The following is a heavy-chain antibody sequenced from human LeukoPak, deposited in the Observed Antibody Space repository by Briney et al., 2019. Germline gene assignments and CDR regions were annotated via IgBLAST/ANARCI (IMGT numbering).Heavy chain of an antibody. Sequence: PGGSLRLSCAASGFTFSSYGMHWVRQAPGKGLEWVAFIQSDGSNKYYADSVKGRFTISRDNSKNTLYLQMNSLRAEDTAVYYCAKAREDIVVVPAYGMDVWGQGTTVTVSS. D-gene: IGHD2-2*01. J-gene: IGHJ6*02. CDR2: IQSDGSNK. CDR1: GFTFSSYG. CDR3: AKAREDIVVVPAYGMDV. V-gene: IGHV3-30*02.